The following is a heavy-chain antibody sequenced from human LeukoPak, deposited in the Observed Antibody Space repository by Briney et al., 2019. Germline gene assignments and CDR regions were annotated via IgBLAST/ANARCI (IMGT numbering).Heavy chain of an antibody. V-gene: IGHV4-39*07. Sequence: PSETLSLTCTVSGGSIRSTSHYWGWIRQSPGKGLEGIGSVYYSGPTYYNPSLESRVNIFIDTSENQLSLRLSSVTAADTAIYSCARFCFWGLQPYYFDYWGQGTLVTVSS. CDR3: ARFCFWGLQPYYFDY. D-gene: IGHD5-24*01. CDR2: VYYSGPT. J-gene: IGHJ4*02. CDR1: GGSIRSTSHY.